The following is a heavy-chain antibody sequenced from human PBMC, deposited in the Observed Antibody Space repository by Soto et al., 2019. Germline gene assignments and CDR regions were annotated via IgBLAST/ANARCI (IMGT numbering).Heavy chain of an antibody. CDR1: GFTFSSYA. D-gene: IGHD2-2*01. J-gene: IGHJ4*02. Sequence: EVQLLESGGGLVQPGGSLRLSCAASGFTFSSYAMSWVRQAPGKGLEWVSAISGSGGSTYYADSVKGRFTISRDNSKNTLYLQMNSLRAEDTAVYYCRGYQLLHYRNDYWGQGTLVTVSS. CDR2: ISGSGGST. V-gene: IGHV3-23*01. CDR3: RGYQLLHYRNDY.